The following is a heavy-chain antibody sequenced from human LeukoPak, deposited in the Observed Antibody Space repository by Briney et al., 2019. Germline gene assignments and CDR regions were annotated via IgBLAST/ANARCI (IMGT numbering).Heavy chain of an antibody. CDR3: ARDCSGGSCYFDY. CDR2: IYYSGST. Sequence: SETPSLTCTVSGGSISSYYWSWIRQPPGKGLEWIGYIYYSGSTNYNPSLKSRVTISVDTSKNQFSLKLSSVTAADTAVYYCARDCSGGSCYFDYWGQGTLVTVSS. V-gene: IGHV4-59*12. D-gene: IGHD2-15*01. J-gene: IGHJ4*02. CDR1: GGSISSYY.